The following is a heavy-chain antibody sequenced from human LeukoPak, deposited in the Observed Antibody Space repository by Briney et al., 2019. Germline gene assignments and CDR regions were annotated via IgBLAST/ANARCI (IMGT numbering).Heavy chain of an antibody. J-gene: IGHJ4*02. CDR2: MNPNSGNT. Sequence: ASVKVSCKASGYTFTSYDINWVRQATGQGLEWMGWMNPNSGNTGYAQKFQGRVTMTRNTSISTAYMELSSLRSEDTAVYYCARGGAKQGWLQDGTFWGQGTLVTVSS. D-gene: IGHD5-24*01. V-gene: IGHV1-8*01. CDR1: GYTFTSYD. CDR3: ARGGAKQGWLQDGTF.